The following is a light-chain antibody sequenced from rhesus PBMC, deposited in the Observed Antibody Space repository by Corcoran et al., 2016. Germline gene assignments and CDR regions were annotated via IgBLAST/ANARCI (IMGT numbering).Light chain of an antibody. CDR3: SSYASSSIYI. CDR1: SSDIGGYNR. V-gene: IGLV2-13*03. Sequence: QAAPTQSPSVSGSPGQSVTISCTGRSSDIGGYNRVAWYQQHPGKAPELMIYEVSKRPSGGSDRFSGSKAGNTASLTISGRPADDEADYYCSSYASSSIYIFGAGTRLTVL. CDR2: EVS. J-gene: IGLJ1*01.